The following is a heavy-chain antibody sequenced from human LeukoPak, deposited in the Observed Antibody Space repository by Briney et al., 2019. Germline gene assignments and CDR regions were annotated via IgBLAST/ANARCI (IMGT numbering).Heavy chain of an antibody. CDR2: ISASGGST. CDR3: AKADGSWTYDP. CDR1: GFTFSNYA. J-gene: IGHJ5*02. Sequence: PGGSLRLSCAASGFTFSNYAMSWVRQAPGKGLEWVSAISASGGSTHYADSVKGRFTISRDNSKNALFLQMNSLRAEDTAVYYCAKADGSWTYDPWGQGTLVTVSS. V-gene: IGHV3-23*01. D-gene: IGHD5-24*01.